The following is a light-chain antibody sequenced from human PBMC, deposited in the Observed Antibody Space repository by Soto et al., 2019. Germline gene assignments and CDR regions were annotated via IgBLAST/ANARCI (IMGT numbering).Light chain of an antibody. CDR1: SCDIGTYNL. V-gene: IGLV2-23*01. CDR3: CSYAGSGTDNYV. Sequence: QSALTQPASVSGSPGQSITISCTGSSCDIGTYNLVSWYQHYPGKAPKLIIYEGIKRPSGVSTRFSGSKSCNTAFLTISGLQAEDEADDYYCSYAGSGTDNYVFGSGTQLTVL. CDR2: EGI. J-gene: IGLJ1*01.